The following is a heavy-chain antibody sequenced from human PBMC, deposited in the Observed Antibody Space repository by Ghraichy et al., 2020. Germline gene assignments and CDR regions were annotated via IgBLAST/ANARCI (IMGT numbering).Heavy chain of an antibody. J-gene: IGHJ6*02. Sequence: SVKVSCKASGGTFSSYTVSWVQQAPGQGLEWMGGIIPIFHTANYARPFEGRVTNTADASTSTAYMELRSLRSEDTAIYYCARGGSGGYTSTYYFGMDVWGQGTTVTVSS. V-gene: IGHV1-69*13. CDR3: ARGGSGGYTSTYYFGMDV. CDR1: GGTFSSYT. D-gene: IGHD2-15*01. CDR2: IIPIFHTA.